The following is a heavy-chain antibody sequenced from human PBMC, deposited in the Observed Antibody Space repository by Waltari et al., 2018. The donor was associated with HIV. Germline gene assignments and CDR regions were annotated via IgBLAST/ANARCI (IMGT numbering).Heavy chain of an antibody. J-gene: IGHJ4*02. D-gene: IGHD3-22*01. CDR1: GFTFSNAW. V-gene: IGHV3-15*01. CDR3: TTDWSPSPPYGYDSSSFDY. CDR2: IKSKTDGGTT. Sequence: EVQLVESGGGLVKPGGSLRLSCAASGFTFSNAWMNWVRQAPGKGLEWVGRIKSKTDGGTTDYAAPVKGRFTISRDDSKNTLYLQMNSLKTEDTAVYYCTTDWSPSPPYGYDSSSFDYWGQGTLVTVSS.